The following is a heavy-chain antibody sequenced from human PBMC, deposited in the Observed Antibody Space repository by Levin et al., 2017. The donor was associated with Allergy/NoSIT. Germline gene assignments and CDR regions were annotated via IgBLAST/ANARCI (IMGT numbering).Heavy chain of an antibody. CDR2: IYYSGNT. CDR1: GGSISSSSYY. J-gene: IGHJ5*02. D-gene: IGHD6-13*01. Sequence: NASETLSLTCTVSGGSISSSSYYWGWIRQPPGKGLEWIGSIYYSGNTYYNPSLMSRVTISVDTSKNQFSLKLSSVTATDTAVYYCARQPGYSSSWYNWFDPWGQGTLVTVSS. V-gene: IGHV4-39*01. CDR3: ARQPGYSSSWYNWFDP.